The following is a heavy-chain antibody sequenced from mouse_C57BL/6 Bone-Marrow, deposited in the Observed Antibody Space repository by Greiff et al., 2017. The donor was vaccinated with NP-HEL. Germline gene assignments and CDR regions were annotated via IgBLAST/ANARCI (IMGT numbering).Heavy chain of an antibody. Sequence: QVQLQQSGAELMKPGASVKLSCKATGYTFTGYWIEWVKQRPGHGLEWIGEILPGSGSTNYNEKFKGKATFTADTSSNTAYMQLSSLTTEDSAIYYCARKGGFITTVVRYFDVWGTGTTVTVSS. D-gene: IGHD1-1*01. CDR2: ILPGSGST. CDR1: GYTFTGYW. J-gene: IGHJ1*03. V-gene: IGHV1-9*01. CDR3: ARKGGFITTVVRYFDV.